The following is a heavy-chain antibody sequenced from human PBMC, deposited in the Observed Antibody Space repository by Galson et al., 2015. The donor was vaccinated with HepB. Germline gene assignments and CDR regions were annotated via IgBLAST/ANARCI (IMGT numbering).Heavy chain of an antibody. D-gene: IGHD1-1*01. J-gene: IGHJ4*02. CDR3: ARRTGLRVFDY. V-gene: IGHV4-34*01. Sequence: ETLSLTCAVYGGSFSGYYWSWIRQPPGKGLEWIGEINHSGSTNYNPSLKSRVTISVDTSKNQFSLKLSSVTAADTAVYYCARRTGLRVFDYWGQGTLVTVSS. CDR2: INHSGST. CDR1: GGSFSGYY.